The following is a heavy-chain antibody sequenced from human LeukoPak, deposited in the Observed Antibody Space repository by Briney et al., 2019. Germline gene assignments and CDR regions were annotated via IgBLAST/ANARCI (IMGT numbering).Heavy chain of an antibody. Sequence: GESLKISWKGSGYSFTTYWIGWVRQGPGKGLELVGIIYPGASDTRYSPSFQGQVTISADTSIRTAYLQWSSLKASDTAMYYCARLSSHIALVRGVINAFDLWGQGTMVTVSS. CDR2: IYPGASDT. J-gene: IGHJ3*01. CDR3: ARLSSHIALVRGVINAFDL. D-gene: IGHD3-10*01. CDR1: GYSFTTYW. V-gene: IGHV5-51*01.